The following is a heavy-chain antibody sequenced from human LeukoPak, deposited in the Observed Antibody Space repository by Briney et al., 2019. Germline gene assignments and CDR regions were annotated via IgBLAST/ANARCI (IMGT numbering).Heavy chain of an antibody. V-gene: IGHV1-8*02. D-gene: IGHD3-22*01. CDR3: ARGQMDYYDSSDTDY. Sequence: SVKVSCKASGYTFTGYYMHWVRQATRPGLEWVGCMNPNSGNTSYAQKFQGRVTMTRNTSISTAYMELSSLRSEDTAVYYYARGQMDYYDSSDTDYWGQGTLVTVSS. J-gene: IGHJ4*02. CDR2: MNPNSGNT. CDR1: GYTFTGYY.